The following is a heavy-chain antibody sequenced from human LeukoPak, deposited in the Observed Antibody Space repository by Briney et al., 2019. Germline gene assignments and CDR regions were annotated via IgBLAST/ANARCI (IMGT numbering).Heavy chain of an antibody. CDR3: AKDWTKDTAMALDAFDI. Sequence: PGGSLRLSCSASGFTFSSYAMHWVRQAPGKGLEYVSAISSNGGSTYYADSVKGRFTISRDNSKNTLYLQMNSLRAEDTAVYYCAKDWTKDTAMALDAFDIWGQGTMVTVSS. D-gene: IGHD5-18*01. CDR1: GFTFSSYA. J-gene: IGHJ3*02. CDR2: ISSNGGST. V-gene: IGHV3-64*04.